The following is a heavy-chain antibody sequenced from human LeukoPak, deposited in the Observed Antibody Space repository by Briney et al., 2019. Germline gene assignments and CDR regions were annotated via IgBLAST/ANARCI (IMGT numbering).Heavy chain of an antibody. Sequence: GGSLRLSCAASGFTFSTYDMTWVRQAPGKGLEWVSSISGSGGSTYYADPVKGRFTTSRDNSKNTLYLQMNGLRAEDTAVYYCAKDLAAVPGNKYFAYWGQGTLVTVSS. V-gene: IGHV3-23*01. CDR1: GFTFSTYD. J-gene: IGHJ4*02. D-gene: IGHD6-19*01. CDR3: AKDLAAVPGNKYFAY. CDR2: ISGSGGST.